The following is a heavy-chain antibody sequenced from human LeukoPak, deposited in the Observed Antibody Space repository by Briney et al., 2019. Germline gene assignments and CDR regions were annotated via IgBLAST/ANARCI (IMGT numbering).Heavy chain of an antibody. CDR3: ARDYCGGDCYLDNWFDP. D-gene: IGHD2-21*01. V-gene: IGHV4-61*02. CDR1: GGSISSGSYY. J-gene: IGHJ5*02. Sequence: SETLSLTCTVSGGSISSGSYYWSWIRQPAGKGLEWSGRIYTSGSTNYNPSLKSRVTISVDTSKNQFSLKLSSVTAADTAVYYCARDYCGGDCYLDNWFDPWGQGTLVTVSS. CDR2: IYTSGST.